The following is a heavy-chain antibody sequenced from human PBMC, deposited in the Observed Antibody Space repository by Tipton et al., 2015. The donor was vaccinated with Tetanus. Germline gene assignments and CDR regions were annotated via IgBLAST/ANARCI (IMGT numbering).Heavy chain of an antibody. D-gene: IGHD3-10*01. CDR1: GGSISSGGYY. J-gene: IGHJ6*02. CDR2: IYYSGST. V-gene: IGHV4-31*03. CDR3: ARVGYYYGSGSSYGMDV. Sequence: TLSLTCTVSGGSISSGGYYWSWIRQHPGKGLEWIGYIYYSGSTYYNPSLKSRVTISVDTSKNQFSLKLSSVTAADTAVYYCARVGYYYGSGSSYGMDVWGQGTTVTVSS.